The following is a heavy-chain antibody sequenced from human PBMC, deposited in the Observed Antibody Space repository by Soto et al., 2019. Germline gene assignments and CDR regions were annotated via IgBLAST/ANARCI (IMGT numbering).Heavy chain of an antibody. CDR1: GFTVSSKY. J-gene: IGHJ6*04. Sequence: EVHLVESGGGLVQPGGSLRLSCAASGFTVSSKYMSWVRRAPGKGLEWVSLIQSGGPTYYADSVKGRFTISRDTSENTVHFQMDSLRAENTAVCYCERADVLRDAGRCYGVTLDFWGKGTTVTVSS. D-gene: IGHD2-15*01. CDR3: ERADVLRDAGRCYGVTLDF. V-gene: IGHV3-66*01. CDR2: IQSGGPT.